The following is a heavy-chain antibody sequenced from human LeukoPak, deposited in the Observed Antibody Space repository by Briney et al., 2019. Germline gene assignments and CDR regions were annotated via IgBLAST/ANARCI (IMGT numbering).Heavy chain of an antibody. V-gene: IGHV3-23*01. D-gene: IGHD3-22*01. CDR1: GFTFSSYA. J-gene: IGHJ6*02. CDR2: IPGSGGAT. Sequence: GGSLRLSCEASGFTFSSYAIRWVRQAPGTGLEWVSSIPGSGGATYYADSVRGRFSISRDSSKNTVYLQMNSLRDENTAVYYCARARPWDSSRSYYFGMDVWGHGTTVTVSS. CDR3: ARARPWDSSRSYYFGMDV.